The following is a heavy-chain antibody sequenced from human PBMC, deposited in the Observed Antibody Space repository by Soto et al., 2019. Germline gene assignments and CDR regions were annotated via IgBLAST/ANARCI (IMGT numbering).Heavy chain of an antibody. Sequence: SVKVSCKASGFTFTSSAVQWVRQARGQRLEWIGWIVVGSGNTNYAQKFQERVTITRDMSTSTAYMELSSLRSEDTAVYYCAADPYYYDSSGYYWGQGTLVTVSS. CDR2: IVVGSGNT. J-gene: IGHJ4*02. CDR3: AADPYYYDSSGYY. D-gene: IGHD3-22*01. V-gene: IGHV1-58*01. CDR1: GFTFTSSA.